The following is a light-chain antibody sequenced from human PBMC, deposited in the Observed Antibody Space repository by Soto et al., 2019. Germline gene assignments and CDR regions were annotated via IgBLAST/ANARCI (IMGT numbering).Light chain of an antibody. V-gene: IGLV1-40*01. Sequence: QSALTQPPSVSGASGQRVTISCTGSSSNIGAGYDVQWYQQLPGTAPKLLIYGNNNRPSGVPDRFSGSKSGTSASLAITGLQAEDEADYYCQSYDSSLTWVFGGGTKLTVL. CDR3: QSYDSSLTWV. J-gene: IGLJ3*02. CDR2: GNN. CDR1: SSNIGAGYD.